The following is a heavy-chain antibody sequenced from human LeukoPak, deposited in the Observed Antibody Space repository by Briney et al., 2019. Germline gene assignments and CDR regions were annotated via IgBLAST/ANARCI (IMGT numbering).Heavy chain of an antibody. CDR2: INPSGGST. J-gene: IGHJ3*02. CDR1: GYTFTSNY. V-gene: IGHV1-46*01. D-gene: IGHD1-26*01. Sequence: ASVKVSCKASGYTFTSNYMHWVRQAPGQGLEWMGIINPSGGSTSYAQKFQGRVTMTRDMSTSTVYMDLSSLRSEDTAVYYCALSAGGSYPHNDAFDIWGQGTMITVSS. CDR3: ALSAGGSYPHNDAFDI.